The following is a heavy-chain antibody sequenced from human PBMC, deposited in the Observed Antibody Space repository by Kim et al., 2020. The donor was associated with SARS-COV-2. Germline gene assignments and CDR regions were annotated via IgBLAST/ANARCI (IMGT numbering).Heavy chain of an antibody. CDR2: ISHDGKKQ. J-gene: IGHJ5*02. CDR1: GFTFKSYA. CDR3: VKDGFCSDNKCPHGWFDP. Sequence: GGSLRLSCATSGFTFKSYAFHWVRQPPGKGLEWVADISHDGKKQSYGDSVKGRFTVSRDNSKNILSLEMTSLGPEDTAVYHCVKDGFCSDNKCPHGWFDPWGQGTLVIISS. V-gene: IGHV3-30*18. D-gene: IGHD3-3*01.